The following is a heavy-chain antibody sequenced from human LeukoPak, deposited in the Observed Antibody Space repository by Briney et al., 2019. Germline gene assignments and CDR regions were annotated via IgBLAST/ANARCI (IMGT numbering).Heavy chain of an antibody. CDR2: INHSGST. CDR3: ARGKPYDSSGYYAFDI. V-gene: IGHV4-34*01. CDR1: GGSFSGYY. J-gene: IGHJ3*02. D-gene: IGHD3-22*01. Sequence: SETLSLTCAVYGGSFSGYYWSWIRQPPGKGLEWIGEINHSGSTNYNPSLKSRVTISVDTSENQFSLKLSSVTAADTAVYYCARGKPYDSSGYYAFDIWGQGTMVTVSS.